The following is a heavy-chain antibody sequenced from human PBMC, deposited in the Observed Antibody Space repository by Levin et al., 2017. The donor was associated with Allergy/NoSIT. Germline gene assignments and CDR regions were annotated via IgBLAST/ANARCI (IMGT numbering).Heavy chain of an antibody. CDR2: IYYSGST. Sequence: SETLSLTCTVSGGSISSSSYYWGWIRQPPGKGLEWIGSIYYSGSTYYNPSLKSRVTISVDTSKNQFSLKLSSVTAADTAVYYCAMSGSSSTDLYRDWGQGTLVTVSS. CDR1: GGSISSSSYY. CDR3: AMSGSSSTDLYRD. V-gene: IGHV4-39*01. D-gene: IGHD6-6*01. J-gene: IGHJ4*02.